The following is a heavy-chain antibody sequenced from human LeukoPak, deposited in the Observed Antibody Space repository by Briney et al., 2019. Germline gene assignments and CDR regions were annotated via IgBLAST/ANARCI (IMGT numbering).Heavy chain of an antibody. D-gene: IGHD3-10*01. CDR1: GYTFTSYG. Sequence: ASVKVSCKASGYTFTSYGIIWVRQAPGQGLEWMGWINGYNGNTNYTQKLQGRVTMTTDTSTSTAYMELRSLRSDDTAVNYCARALLWFGEPSHIDYWGQGTLVTASS. CDR3: ARALLWFGEPSHIDY. V-gene: IGHV1-18*01. J-gene: IGHJ4*02. CDR2: INGYNGNT.